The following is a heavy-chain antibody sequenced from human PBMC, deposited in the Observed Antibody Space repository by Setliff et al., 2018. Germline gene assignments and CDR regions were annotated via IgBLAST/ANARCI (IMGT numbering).Heavy chain of an antibody. CDR1: GFIFSKYA. D-gene: IGHD2-21*02. Sequence: GESLKISCAASGFIFSKYAIHWVRQAPGKGLDWVAVISYDGGNQYYADSVKGRFSISRDNSQNIVHLQMNSLRSEDTAVYYCLADPMVTAIIDYWGQGTLVTVSS. CDR3: LADPMVTAIIDY. V-gene: IGHV3-30-3*01. J-gene: IGHJ4*02. CDR2: ISYDGGNQ.